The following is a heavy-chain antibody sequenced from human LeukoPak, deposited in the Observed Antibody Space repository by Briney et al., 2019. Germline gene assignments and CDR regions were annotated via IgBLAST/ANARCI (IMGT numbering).Heavy chain of an antibody. J-gene: IGHJ1*01. V-gene: IGHV3-23*01. D-gene: IGHD1/OR15-1a*01. CDR3: TKDVEHF. CDR1: GFTFSIYG. CDR2: ISSNGAGR. Sequence: PGGSLRLSCAASGFTFSIYGMSWVRQAPGKGLEWVSAISSNGAGRYYAGSVRGRFTISRDNSKNTLYLQMNGLRAEDTAVYYCTKDVEHFWGQGTLVTVSS.